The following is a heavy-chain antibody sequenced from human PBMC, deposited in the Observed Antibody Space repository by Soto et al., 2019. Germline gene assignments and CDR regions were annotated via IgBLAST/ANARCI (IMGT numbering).Heavy chain of an antibody. V-gene: IGHV3-30*18. D-gene: IGHD3-22*01. CDR1: GFILSSHV. Sequence: PRGSLGVACVSHGFILSSHVMHWVRQDPGRGLDLVAVISYDGSNKYYADSVKVRFTISRDNSKNTLYLQMNSLRAEDTAVYYCAKDRGTYYYDSSGPNYGMDVWGQGTTVTLSS. J-gene: IGHJ6*01. CDR2: ISYDGSNK. CDR3: AKDRGTYYYDSSGPNYGMDV.